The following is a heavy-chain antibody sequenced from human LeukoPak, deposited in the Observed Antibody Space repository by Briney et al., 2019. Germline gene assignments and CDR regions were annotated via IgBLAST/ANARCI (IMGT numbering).Heavy chain of an antibody. CDR2: IYPGDSAT. J-gene: IGHJ4*02. V-gene: IGHV5-51*01. D-gene: IGHD4-17*01. Sequence: GESLKISCKGSGYSFSSYWIGWVRQLPGKGLEWMGIIYPGDSATRYSPSFPGQVTISADKSISTAYLQWNSLKASDTAMYYCARSTGEYRSTLFDYWGQGTLVTVSS. CDR1: GYSFSSYW. CDR3: ARSTGEYRSTLFDY.